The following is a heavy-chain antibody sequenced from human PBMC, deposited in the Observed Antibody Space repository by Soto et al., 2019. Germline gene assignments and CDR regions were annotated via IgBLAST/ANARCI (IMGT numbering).Heavy chain of an antibody. CDR2: IYTGVTT. D-gene: IGHD1-26*01. V-gene: IGHV3-66*04. CDR3: ARHVGSYWYFDL. Sequence: EVQLVESGGDLVQPEGSLRLSCAASGFTVSSSYLGWVRQAPGKGLEWVSSIYTGVTTYYAESVRGRFTISTDSFKDTLYLQMNNLRVDDTAIYYCARHVGSYWYFDLWGRGTLVTVSS. CDR1: GFTVSSSY. J-gene: IGHJ2*01.